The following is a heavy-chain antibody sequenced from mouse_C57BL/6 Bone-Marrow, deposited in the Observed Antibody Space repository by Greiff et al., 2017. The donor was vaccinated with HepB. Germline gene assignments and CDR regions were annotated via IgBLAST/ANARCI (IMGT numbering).Heavy chain of an antibody. CDR1: GYTFTDYY. CDR2: INPNNGGT. V-gene: IGHV1-26*01. CDR3: ARSSIYYDYDGSHYYAMDY. D-gene: IGHD2-4*01. J-gene: IGHJ4*01. Sequence: VQLQQSGPELVKPGASVKISCKASGYTFTDYYMNWVKQSHGKSLEWIGDINPNNGGTSYNQKFKGKATLTVDKSSSTAYMELRSLTSEDSAVYYCARSSIYYDYDGSHYYAMDYWGQGTSVTVSS.